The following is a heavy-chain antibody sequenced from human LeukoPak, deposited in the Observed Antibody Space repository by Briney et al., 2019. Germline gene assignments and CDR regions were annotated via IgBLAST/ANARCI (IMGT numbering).Heavy chain of an antibody. J-gene: IGHJ5*02. Sequence: ASVKVSCKASGYTFTSYGISWVRQAPGQGLEWMGWISAYNGNTNYAQKLQGRATMTTDTSTSTAYMELRSLRSDDTAVYYCAREWRYYDSRWIWFDPWGQGTLVTVSS. V-gene: IGHV1-18*01. CDR1: GYTFTSYG. CDR2: ISAYNGNT. CDR3: AREWRYYDSRWIWFDP. D-gene: IGHD3-22*01.